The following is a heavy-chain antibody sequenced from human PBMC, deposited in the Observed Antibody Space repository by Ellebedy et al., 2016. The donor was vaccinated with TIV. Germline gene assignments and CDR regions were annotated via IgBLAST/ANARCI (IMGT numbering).Heavy chain of an antibody. CDR3: AHKRAWIQLWSDAFDI. CDR1: GFSLTTSGMC. CDR2: IDWDEDK. V-gene: IGHV2-70*12. Sequence: SGPTLVKPTQTLTLTCAFSGFSLTTSGMCVSWIRQPSGKALEWLARIDWDEDKFYSASLQTRLTIFKDTSKNQVVLTMTNMDPVDTATYYCAHKRAWIQLWSDAFDIWGQGTMVTVSS. D-gene: IGHD5-18*01. J-gene: IGHJ3*02.